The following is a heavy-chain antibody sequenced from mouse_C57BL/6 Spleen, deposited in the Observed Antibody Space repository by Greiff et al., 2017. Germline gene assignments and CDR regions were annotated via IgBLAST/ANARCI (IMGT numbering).Heavy chain of an antibody. CDR1: GFTFSDYY. V-gene: IGHV5-16*01. J-gene: IGHJ3*01. CDR3: ARWDYDGAWFAY. Sequence: EVKLVESEGGLVQPGSSMKLSCTASGFTFSDYYMAWVRQVPEKGLEWVANINYDGSSTYYLDSLKSRFIISRDNAKNILYLQMSSLKSEDTATYYCARWDYDGAWFAYWGQGTLVTVSA. D-gene: IGHD2-4*01. CDR2: INYDGSST.